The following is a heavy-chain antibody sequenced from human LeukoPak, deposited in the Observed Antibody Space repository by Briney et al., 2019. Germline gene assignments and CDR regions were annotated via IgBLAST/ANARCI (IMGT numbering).Heavy chain of an antibody. V-gene: IGHV4-61*02. CDR2: IYTSGST. J-gene: IGHJ4*02. D-gene: IGHD5-18*01. CDR1: GGSISSGSYY. CDR3: ARTGAMVTLADSVFDY. Sequence: PSETLSLTCTVSGGSISSGSYYWSWIRQPAGKGLEWIGRIYTSGSTNYNSSLKSRVTMSIDTSKNQFSLKLSSVTAADTAVYYCARTGAMVTLADSVFDYWGQGTLVTVSS.